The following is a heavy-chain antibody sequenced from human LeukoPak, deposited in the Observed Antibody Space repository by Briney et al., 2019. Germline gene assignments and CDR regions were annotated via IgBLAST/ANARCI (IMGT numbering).Heavy chain of an antibody. V-gene: IGHV6-1*01. D-gene: IGHD1-1*01. J-gene: IGHJ4*02. Sequence: PSQTLSLTCAISGDSVSSNVVAWNWIRQSPSRGLEWLGRTYYTSSWFTDYAVSVKSRIAINPDTSKNQVSLQLISMSPEDTAVYYCGREEVNVFAYWGQGTLVTVSS. CDR3: GREEVNVFAY. CDR2: TYYTSSWFT. CDR1: GDSVSSNVVA.